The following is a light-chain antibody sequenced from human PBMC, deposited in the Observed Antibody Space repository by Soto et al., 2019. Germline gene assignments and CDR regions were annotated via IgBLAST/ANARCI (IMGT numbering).Light chain of an antibody. CDR3: QQYGRSPDLFT. J-gene: IGKJ3*01. Sequence: ENVLMQSPGTLSLSPGDRATLSCRASQSVSSSFLAWYQQKPGQAPRLLIYGASNRASGIPDRFSGSGSGTDFTLTITRLEPGDFAVYYCQQYGRSPDLFTFGPGTKVEIK. CDR2: GAS. CDR1: QSVSSSF. V-gene: IGKV3-20*01.